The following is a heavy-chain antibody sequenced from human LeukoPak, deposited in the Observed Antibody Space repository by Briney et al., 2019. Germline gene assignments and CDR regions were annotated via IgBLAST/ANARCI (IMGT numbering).Heavy chain of an antibody. Sequence: PSETLSLTCTVSGGSISSYYWSWIRQPPGKGLEWIGYIYYSGSTNYNPSLKSRVTISVDTSKNQFSLKLSSVTAADTAVYYCASTYDSSGYYSVADAFDIWGQGTMVTVSS. CDR2: IYYSGST. V-gene: IGHV4-59*08. CDR3: ASTYDSSGYYSVADAFDI. J-gene: IGHJ3*02. D-gene: IGHD3-22*01. CDR1: GGSISSYY.